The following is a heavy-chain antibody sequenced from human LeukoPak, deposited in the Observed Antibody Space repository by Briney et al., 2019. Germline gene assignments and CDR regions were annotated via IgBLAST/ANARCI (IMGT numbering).Heavy chain of an antibody. D-gene: IGHD6-13*01. CDR2: IIPIFGTA. CDR1: GGTFSSYA. J-gene: IGHJ6*03. Sequence: SVKVSCKASGGTFSSYAISWVRQAPGQGLEWMGGIIPIFGTANYAQKFQGRVTITADKSTSTAYMELSSLRSEDTAVYYCARNRQQLVLYYMDVWGKGTTVTISS. CDR3: ARNRQQLVLYYMDV. V-gene: IGHV1-69*06.